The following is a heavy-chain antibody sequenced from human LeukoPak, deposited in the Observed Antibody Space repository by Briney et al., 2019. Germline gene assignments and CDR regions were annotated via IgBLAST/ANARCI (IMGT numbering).Heavy chain of an antibody. Sequence: GGSLRLSCAASGFTVSSNYMSWVRQAPGKGLEWVSVIYSGGSTYYADFGKGGFAISRDNSKNTLYLQMNSLRAEDTAVYYCARARPLTSYSSGWNDAFDIWGQGTTVTVSS. CDR2: IYSGGST. D-gene: IGHD6-19*01. CDR3: ARARPLTSYSSGWNDAFDI. J-gene: IGHJ3*02. CDR1: GFTVSSNY. V-gene: IGHV3-66*01.